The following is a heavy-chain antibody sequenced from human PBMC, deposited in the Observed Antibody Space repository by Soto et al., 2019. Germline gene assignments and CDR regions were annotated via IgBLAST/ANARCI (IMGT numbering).Heavy chain of an antibody. Sequence: ASVKVSCKASGYTFTGYYMHWVRQAPGQGLEWMGWINPNSGGTNYAQKFQGWVTMTRDTSISTAYMELSRLRSDDTALYYCAITTICSSTSCYYDAFDIWGQGTMVTVSS. V-gene: IGHV1-2*04. CDR1: GYTFTGYY. J-gene: IGHJ3*02. CDR3: AITTICSSTSCYYDAFDI. CDR2: INPNSGGT. D-gene: IGHD2-2*01.